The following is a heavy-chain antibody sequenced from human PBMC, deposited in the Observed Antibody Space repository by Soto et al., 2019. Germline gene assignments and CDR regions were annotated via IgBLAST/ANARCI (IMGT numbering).Heavy chain of an antibody. D-gene: IGHD1-7*01. Sequence: AGGSLRLSCPASGFNFDNYGMHWVRQAPGKGLEWVAVITYDGSNKYYADSVKGRFTISRDNSKNTLSLHLNTLKPEDTAVYHCAKDRVGGTFYTPLGFWGQGTLVTVSS. CDR1: GFNFDNYG. CDR3: AKDRVGGTFYTPLGF. CDR2: ITYDGSNK. J-gene: IGHJ4*02. V-gene: IGHV3-30*18.